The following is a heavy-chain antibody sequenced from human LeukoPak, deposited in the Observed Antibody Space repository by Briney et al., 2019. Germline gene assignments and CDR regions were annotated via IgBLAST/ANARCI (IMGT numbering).Heavy chain of an antibody. D-gene: IGHD2-2*01. CDR1: GFTVSSKY. CDR2: IYIDGGT. V-gene: IGHV3-66*01. J-gene: IGHJ4*02. Sequence: PGGSLRPSCAASGFTVSSKYMSWVRQAPGKGLEWVSVIYIDGGTYYADSVKGRFTISRDNSKNTLLLQMNSLRAEDTAVYYCARGHYSNRLGGQGTLVTVSS. CDR3: ARGHYSNRL.